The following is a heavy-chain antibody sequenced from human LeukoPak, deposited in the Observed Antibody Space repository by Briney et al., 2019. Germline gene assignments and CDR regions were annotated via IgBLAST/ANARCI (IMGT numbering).Heavy chain of an antibody. V-gene: IGHV4-39*01. D-gene: IGHD1-26*01. CDR2: IYYSGST. CDR1: GGSISSSNYY. Sequence: SETLSLTCTVSGGSISSSNYYWDWIRQPPGKGLEWIGNIYYSGSTYYNPSLKSRVTISVDTSKNQFSLKLSSVTAADTAIYNCARRGYGGSYYWFDPWGQETLVTVSS. CDR3: ARRGYGGSYYWFDP. J-gene: IGHJ5*02.